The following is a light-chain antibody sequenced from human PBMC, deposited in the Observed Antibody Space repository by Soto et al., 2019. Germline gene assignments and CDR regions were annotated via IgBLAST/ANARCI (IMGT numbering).Light chain of an antibody. V-gene: IGKV3-20*01. CDR2: VAS. CDR3: QQYGSSPRT. J-gene: IGKJ2*02. CDR1: QSVSSSY. Sequence: EIVLTQSPGTLSLSPGERATLSCRASQSVSSSYLAWYQQKPGQAPRLLIYVASSRATGIPDRFSGSGSRRDFTRTISRLEHEALAVYYCQQYGSSPRTFGQGTKLEIK.